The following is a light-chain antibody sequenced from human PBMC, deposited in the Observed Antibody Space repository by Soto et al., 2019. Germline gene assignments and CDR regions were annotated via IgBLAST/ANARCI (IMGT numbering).Light chain of an antibody. CDR2: GNR. CDR3: VSYTSTSTLV. CDR1: SSNLGAGYD. J-gene: IGLJ1*01. V-gene: IGLV1-40*01. Sequence: QSVLTQPPSVSGAPGQRVTISCTGNSSNLGAGYDVHWYQQLPGAAPKLVIFGNRNRPSGVPERFSGSKSGTSASLAITGLQAEDEADYYCVSYTSTSTLVFGTGTKLTVL.